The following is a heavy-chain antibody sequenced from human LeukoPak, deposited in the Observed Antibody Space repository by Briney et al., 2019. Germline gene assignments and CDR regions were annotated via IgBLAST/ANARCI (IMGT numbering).Heavy chain of an antibody. Sequence: GGSLRLSCAASGFTFSNYAMYWVRQAPGNGLEWVSGITSSGSKTYYGDSVKGRFTVSRDNSKNTLHLQMNSLRVKDPAMYYCAKDQAVESLFDCWGQGTLVTVSS. CDR1: GFTFSNYA. CDR3: AKDQAVESLFDC. CDR2: ITSSGSKT. D-gene: IGHD5-24*01. J-gene: IGHJ4*02. V-gene: IGHV3-23*01.